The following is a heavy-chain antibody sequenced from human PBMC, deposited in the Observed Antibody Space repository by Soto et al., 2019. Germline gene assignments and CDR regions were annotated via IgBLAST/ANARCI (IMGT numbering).Heavy chain of an antibody. V-gene: IGHV4-59*01. CDR3: ARVGDGGWMSDYYYYYGMDV. D-gene: IGHD1-26*01. CDR2: IYYSGST. CDR1: GGSISSYY. Sequence: SETLSLTCTVSGGSISSYYWSWIRQPPGKGLEWIGYIYYSGSTNYNPSLKSRVTISVDTSKNQFSLKLSSVTAADTAVYYCARVGDGGWMSDYYYYYGMDVWGQGTTVTVSS. J-gene: IGHJ6*02.